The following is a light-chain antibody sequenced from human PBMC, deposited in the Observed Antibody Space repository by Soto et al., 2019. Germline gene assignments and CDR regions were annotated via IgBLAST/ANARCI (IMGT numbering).Light chain of an antibody. J-gene: IGKJ5*01. Sequence: DIQMTQSPSTLSASVGDTVTITCRASQSVSTWLAWYQQTPGKAPKLLMYDASTLESGAPARFSGSGSGTEFTLTISSLQSEDFAVYYCQQYHNWPITFGQGTRLEIK. CDR3: QQYHNWPIT. CDR1: QSVSTW. CDR2: DAS. V-gene: IGKV1-5*01.